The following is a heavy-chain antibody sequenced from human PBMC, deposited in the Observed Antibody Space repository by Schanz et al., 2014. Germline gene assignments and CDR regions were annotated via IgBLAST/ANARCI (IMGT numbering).Heavy chain of an antibody. J-gene: IGHJ4*02. CDR3: ARDGDFDY. CDR2: IKQDGSEK. Sequence: EVQLVESGGGLVQPGGSLKLSCAASGFTFSASAMHWVRQAPGKGLEWVANIKQDGSEKYYVDSVKGRFTISRDNSKNTLFLQMSSLRAEDTAVYYCARDGDFDYWGQGTLVTVSS. CDR1: GFTFSASA. V-gene: IGHV3-7*01.